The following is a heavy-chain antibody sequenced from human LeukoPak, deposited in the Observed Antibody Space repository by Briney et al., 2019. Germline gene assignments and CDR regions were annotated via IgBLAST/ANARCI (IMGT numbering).Heavy chain of an antibody. CDR3: ARDLGQYYDTSDNWFDP. D-gene: IGHD3-22*01. J-gene: IGHJ5*02. CDR2: INSDGINT. CDR1: GFTFSNYW. V-gene: IGHV3-74*01. Sequence: GGSLRPSCAASGFTFSNYWMHWVRHAPGKGLVWVSRINSDGINTSYADSVKGRFTISRDNAKNTLNLQMNSLRAEDTAVYYCARDLGQYYDTSDNWFDPWGQGTLVTVSS.